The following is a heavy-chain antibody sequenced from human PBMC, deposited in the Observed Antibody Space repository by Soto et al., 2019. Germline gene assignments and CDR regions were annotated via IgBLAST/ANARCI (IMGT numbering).Heavy chain of an antibody. J-gene: IGHJ5*02. Sequence: ASVKVSCMASGYTFTSYAMHWVRQAPGQRLEGMGWINAGNGNTKYSQKFQGRVTITRGTSASKAYMELSSQRSEDTAVYYCARDLGYCSSTSCSANWFDPWGQGTLVTVSS. CDR2: INAGNGNT. CDR1: GYTFTSYA. D-gene: IGHD2-2*01. V-gene: IGHV1-3*01. CDR3: ARDLGYCSSTSCSANWFDP.